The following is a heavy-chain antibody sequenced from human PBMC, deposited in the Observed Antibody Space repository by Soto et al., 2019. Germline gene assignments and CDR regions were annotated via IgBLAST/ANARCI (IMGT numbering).Heavy chain of an antibody. J-gene: IGHJ4*02. V-gene: IGHV4-59*01. CDR3: ALRSMAVVPEY. Sequence: QVQLQESGPGLVKPSETLSLTCAVSGDSISSYYCMWIRQPPGKGLESIGYLYYGRSANYNPSVKSRVALLVATSTNQCSLTLISMTAADTAVYYCALRSMAVVPEYWGQGTLVTVSS. D-gene: IGHD3-22*01. CDR1: GDSISSYY. CDR2: LYYGRSA.